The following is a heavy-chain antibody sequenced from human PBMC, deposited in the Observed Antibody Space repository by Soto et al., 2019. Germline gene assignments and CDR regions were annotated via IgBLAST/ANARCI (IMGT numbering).Heavy chain of an antibody. CDR2: ISWNSGSI. Sequence: GGSLRLSCAASGFTFDDYAMHWVRQAPGKGLEWVSGISWNSGSIGYADSVKGRFTISRDNAKNSLYLQMNSLRAEDTALYYCAKDTAEYSSSDYYYYGMDVWGQGTTVTVSS. D-gene: IGHD6-6*01. J-gene: IGHJ6*02. V-gene: IGHV3-9*01. CDR3: AKDTAEYSSSDYYYYGMDV. CDR1: GFTFDDYA.